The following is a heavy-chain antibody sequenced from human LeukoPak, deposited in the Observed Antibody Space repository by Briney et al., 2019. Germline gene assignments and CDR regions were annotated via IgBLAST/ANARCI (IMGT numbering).Heavy chain of an antibody. CDR3: ARHGAYYYDSSGYFDY. CDR1: GGSISSSSYY. J-gene: IGHJ4*02. D-gene: IGHD3-22*01. Sequence: ASETLSLTRTVSGGSISSSSYYWGWVRQPPGKGLGWVGGIYYSGSTYYNPSLKSRVTISVDTSKNQFSLKLSSVTAADTAVYYCARHGAYYYDSSGYFDYWGQGTLVTVSS. CDR2: IYYSGST. V-gene: IGHV4-39*01.